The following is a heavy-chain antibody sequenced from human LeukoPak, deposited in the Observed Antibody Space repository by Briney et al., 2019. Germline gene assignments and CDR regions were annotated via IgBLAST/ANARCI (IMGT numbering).Heavy chain of an antibody. J-gene: IGHJ6*02. CDR1: GFTFSSYA. Sequence: GGSLRLSCAASGFTFSSYAMSWVRQAPGKGLEWVSAISGSGGSTYYADSVKGRFTISRDNSKNTLYLQMNSLRAEDTAVYYCANSMAYGSGSYRYYYGMDVWGQGTTVTVSS. CDR3: ANSMAYGSGSYRYYYGMDV. D-gene: IGHD3-10*01. CDR2: ISGSGGST. V-gene: IGHV3-23*01.